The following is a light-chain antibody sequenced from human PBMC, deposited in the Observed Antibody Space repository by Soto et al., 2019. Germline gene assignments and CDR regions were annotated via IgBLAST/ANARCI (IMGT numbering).Light chain of an antibody. CDR3: QQSYGTPRS. CDR1: QSISRY. CDR2: GAS. J-gene: IGKJ4*01. Sequence: DIQMTQSPSSLSASEGDRVTLTCRASQSISRYLNWYQQKPGRAPKLLMYGASNLQNGVPSRFSGSGSGTDFTLTIGNLQPEDFATYYCQQSYGTPRSFGGGTKVEIK. V-gene: IGKV1-39*01.